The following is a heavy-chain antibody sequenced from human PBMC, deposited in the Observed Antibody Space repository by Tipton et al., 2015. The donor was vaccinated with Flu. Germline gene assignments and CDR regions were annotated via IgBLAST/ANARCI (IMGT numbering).Heavy chain of an antibody. J-gene: IGHJ3*02. V-gene: IGHV4-34*01. CDR1: GGSFSGYY. CDR3: ARVTYYYDSSGSHDAFNI. CDR2: INHSGST. Sequence: LRLSCAVYGGSFSGYYWSWIRQPPGKGLEWIGEINHSGSTNYNPSLKSRVTISVDTSKNQFPLKLSSVTAADTAVYYCARVTYYYDSSGSHDAFNIWGQGTMVTVSS. D-gene: IGHD3-22*01.